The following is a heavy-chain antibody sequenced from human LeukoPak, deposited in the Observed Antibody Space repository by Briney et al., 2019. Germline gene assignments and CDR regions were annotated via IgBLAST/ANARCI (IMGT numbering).Heavy chain of an antibody. CDR1: GYTFTGYY. V-gene: IGHV1-2*06. D-gene: IGHD1-26*01. Sequence: ASVKVSCKASGYTFTGYYMHWVRQAPGQGLEWMGRINPNSGGTNYAQKFQGSVTMTRDTSISTAYMELSRLRSDDTAVYYCARDHRGSYLFDYWGQGTLVTVSS. J-gene: IGHJ4*02. CDR2: INPNSGGT. CDR3: ARDHRGSYLFDY.